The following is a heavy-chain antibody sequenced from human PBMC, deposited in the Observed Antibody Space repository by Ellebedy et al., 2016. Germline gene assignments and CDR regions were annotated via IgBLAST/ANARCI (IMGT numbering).Heavy chain of an antibody. CDR3: ARDGGLGVVNGGWFDP. CDR2: IYSGGST. J-gene: IGHJ5*02. D-gene: IGHD3-3*01. Sequence: GESLKISXAASGFTVSSNYMSWVRQAPGKGLEWVSVIYSGGSTNYADSVKGRFTISRDNSKNTLYLQMNSLRAEDTAVYYCARDGGLGVVNGGWFDPWGQGTLVTVSS. V-gene: IGHV3-53*01. CDR1: GFTVSSNY.